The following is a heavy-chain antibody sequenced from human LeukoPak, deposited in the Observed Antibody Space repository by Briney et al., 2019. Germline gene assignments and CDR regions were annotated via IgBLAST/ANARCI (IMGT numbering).Heavy chain of an antibody. CDR2: INWSGSST. J-gene: IGHJ6*03. Sequence: PGGSLRLSCAASGFTFDEYGMSWVRQAPGKGLEWVSGINWSGSSTTYADSVKGRFTISRGNAKNSLYLQMNSLRAEDTALYHCARIRGYFYGSGTGYMDVWGKGTTVTISS. V-gene: IGHV3-20*01. D-gene: IGHD3-10*01. CDR3: ARIRGYFYGSGTGYMDV. CDR1: GFTFDEYG.